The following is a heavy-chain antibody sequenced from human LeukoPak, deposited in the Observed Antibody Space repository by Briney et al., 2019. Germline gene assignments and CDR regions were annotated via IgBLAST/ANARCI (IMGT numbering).Heavy chain of an antibody. CDR1: GFTLSDYY. V-gene: IGHV3-11*01. CDR3: AREGTWLHEY. J-gene: IGHJ4*02. CDR2: IDNSVGHI. Sequence: GGFLRLSCAASGFTLSDYYMSWIRQAPGKGLEWVAHIDNSVGHIYYRESVKGRFTISRDNSRNSLYLQMNTLRAEDTAVYYCAREGTWLHEYWGQGTLVTVSS. D-gene: IGHD5-12*01.